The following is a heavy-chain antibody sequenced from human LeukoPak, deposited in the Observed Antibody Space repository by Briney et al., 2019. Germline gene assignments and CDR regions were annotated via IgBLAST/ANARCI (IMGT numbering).Heavy chain of an antibody. CDR1: GYIFTNYD. V-gene: IGHV1-8*01. J-gene: IGHJ4*02. D-gene: IGHD1-26*01. CDR3: ARGSWHSGSYSLDY. Sequence: ASVKVSCKASGYIFTNYDINWVRQATGQGLEWMGWMNPNSGNTDSAQKFQGRVTVTRSTSIGTAYMELSSLRSEDTAVYYCARGSWHSGSYSLDYWGQGTLVTVSS. CDR2: MNPNSGNT.